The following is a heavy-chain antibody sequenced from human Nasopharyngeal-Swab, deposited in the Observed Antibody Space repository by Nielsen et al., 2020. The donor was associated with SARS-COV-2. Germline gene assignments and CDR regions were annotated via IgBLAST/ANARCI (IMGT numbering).Heavy chain of an antibody. CDR1: GGSIISYY. V-gene: IGHV4-59*01. Sequence: SETLSRTCTVSGGSIISYYWSWIRQPPGKGLEWIGYIYYSGSTDYNPSLKSRVTMSVDTSKNQFSLKLSSVTAADTAVYYCARAKGYYDSSGYYYYYYMDVWAKGTTVTVSS. D-gene: IGHD3-22*01. J-gene: IGHJ6*03. CDR2: IYYSGST. CDR3: ARAKGYYDSSGYYYYYYMDV.